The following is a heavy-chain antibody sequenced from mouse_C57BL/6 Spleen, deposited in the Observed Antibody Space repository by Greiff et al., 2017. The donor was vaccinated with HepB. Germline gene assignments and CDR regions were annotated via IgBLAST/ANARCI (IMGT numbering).Heavy chain of an antibody. CDR2: IDPSDSYT. Sequence: QVQLQQPGAELVRPGTSVKLSCKASGYTFTSYWMHWVKQRPGQGLEWIGVIDPSDSYTNYNQKFKGKATLTVDTSSITAYMQLSSLTSEDSAVYYCAREDDYDGYFDYWGQGTTLTVSS. CDR1: GYTFTSYW. V-gene: IGHV1-59*01. J-gene: IGHJ2*01. CDR3: AREDDYDGYFDY. D-gene: IGHD2-4*01.